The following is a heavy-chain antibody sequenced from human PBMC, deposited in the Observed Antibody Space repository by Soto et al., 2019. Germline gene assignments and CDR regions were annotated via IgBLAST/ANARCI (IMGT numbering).Heavy chain of an antibody. CDR2: IYSDDEK. J-gene: IGHJ4*02. CDR3: AHVEATVTKV. CDR1: GFSLSTNGVG. Sequence: QITLKESGPTLVKPTQTLTLTCTFYGFSLSTNGVGVGWIRQPPGKALEWLALIYSDDEKHYSPSLKSRLTINKDTSKNQVVLTVTNMDPVETGRYYCAHVEATVTKVWGQVTLVTVSA. V-gene: IGHV2-5*02. D-gene: IGHD4-17*01.